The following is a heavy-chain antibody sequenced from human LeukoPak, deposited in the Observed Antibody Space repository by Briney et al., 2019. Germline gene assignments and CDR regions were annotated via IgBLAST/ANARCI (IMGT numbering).Heavy chain of an antibody. J-gene: IGHJ4*02. CDR1: GFNFSNSW. CDR2: IKKDGSDK. CDR3: AGSGY. V-gene: IGHV3-7*05. Sequence: GGSLRLSCATSGFNFSNSWMSWVRQAPGKGLEWVASIKKDGSDKYFVASVKGRFTISRDNAKNSLFLQMNSLRAEDTAVYYCAGSGYWSQGTLVTVSS. D-gene: IGHD2-8*02.